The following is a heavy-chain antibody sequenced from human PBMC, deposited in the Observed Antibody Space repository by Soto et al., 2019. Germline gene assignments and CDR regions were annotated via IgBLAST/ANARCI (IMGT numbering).Heavy chain of an antibody. CDR3: ARRPWLSGYYDY. CDR2: IYPADSET. V-gene: IGHV5-51*01. Sequence: GESLKISCKGSGYSFFSHWIGWVRQMPGKGLEWVGIIYPADSETRYSPSFQGQVTISVDKSINTAYLQWSSLKASDTAMYYCARRPWLSGYYDYWGQGTLVTVSS. CDR1: GYSFFSHW. D-gene: IGHD3-22*01. J-gene: IGHJ4*02.